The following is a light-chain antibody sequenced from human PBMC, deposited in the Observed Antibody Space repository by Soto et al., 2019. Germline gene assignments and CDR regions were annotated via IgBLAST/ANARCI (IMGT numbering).Light chain of an antibody. V-gene: IGKV1-33*01. Sequence: DIQMTQYPSSLSASVGDRVTITFQASQNINNYLSWYQQKPGRAPKLLIYDASNLEAGVPSRFRGSGSGTDFTFTISRLQPEDIATYYCQQYENLPTFGQGTRLEIK. CDR3: QQYENLPT. J-gene: IGKJ5*01. CDR2: DAS. CDR1: QNINNY.